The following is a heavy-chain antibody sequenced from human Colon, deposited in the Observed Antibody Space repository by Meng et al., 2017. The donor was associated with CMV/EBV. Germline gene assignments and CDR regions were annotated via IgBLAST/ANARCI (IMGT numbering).Heavy chain of an antibody. V-gene: IGHV4-4*02. Sequence: SETLSLTCTVSGASITSSKWWSWVRQSPGKGLEWIGEISHRGKTNYNPSLESRVTISVDKSENRFSLKLTSVTAADTAVYYCASQDSEVYGLGFWGQGTLVTVSS. J-gene: IGHJ4*02. CDR2: ISHRGKT. CDR1: GASITSSKW. D-gene: IGHD3-10*01. CDR3: ASQDSEVYGLGF.